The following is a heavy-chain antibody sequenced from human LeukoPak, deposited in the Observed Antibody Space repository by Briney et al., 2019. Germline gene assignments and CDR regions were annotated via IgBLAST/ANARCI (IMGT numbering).Heavy chain of an antibody. D-gene: IGHD6-25*01. CDR2: MYYSGTT. Sequence: KSSETLSLTCTVSGDSISASTYYWGWIRQPPGKGLEWIGNMYYSGTTYYNPSLKSRVTISGDMSNNHFSLRLTSLTAADTAVYYCARNGFRRSYFDFWGQGILVTVSS. J-gene: IGHJ4*02. CDR3: ARNGFRRSYFDF. CDR1: GDSISASTYY. V-gene: IGHV4-39*02.